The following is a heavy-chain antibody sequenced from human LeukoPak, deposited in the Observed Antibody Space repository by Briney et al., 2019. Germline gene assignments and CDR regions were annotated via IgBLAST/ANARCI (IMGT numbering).Heavy chain of an antibody. CDR2: IIPIFGTA. J-gene: IGHJ3*02. CDR3: ARSKSRSKDAFDI. CDR1: GYTFIRNG. V-gene: IGHV1-69*13. Sequence: ASVKVSCKASGYTFIRNGISWVRQAPGQGLEWMGGIIPIFGTANYAQKFQGRVTITADESTSTAYMELSSLRSEDTAVYYCARSKSRSKDAFDIWGQGTMVTVSS. D-gene: IGHD5/OR15-5a*01.